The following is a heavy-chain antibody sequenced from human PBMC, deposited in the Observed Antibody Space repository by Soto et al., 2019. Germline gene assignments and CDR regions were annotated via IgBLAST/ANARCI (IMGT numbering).Heavy chain of an antibody. V-gene: IGHV4-59*08. Sequence: QVQLQESGPGLVKPSETLSLTCTVSGGSISSYYWSWIRQPPGKGLEWIGYIYYSGSTNYNPSLKSRVTISVDTSKNQFSLKLSSVTAADTAVYYCARLREDDSSGYYLIFGDYWGQGTLVTVSS. J-gene: IGHJ4*02. D-gene: IGHD3-22*01. CDR2: IYYSGST. CDR1: GGSISSYY. CDR3: ARLREDDSSGYYLIFGDY.